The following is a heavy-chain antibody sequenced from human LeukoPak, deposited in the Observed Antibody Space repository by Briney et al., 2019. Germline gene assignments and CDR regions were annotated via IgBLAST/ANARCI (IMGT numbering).Heavy chain of an antibody. CDR1: GFTFSDYY. D-gene: IGHD2-15*01. CDR3: ARYCSGGSCGVGIDY. CDR2: ISSGGGTI. Sequence: PGGSLRLSCAASGFTFSDYYMSWIRQAPGKGLDWVSYISSGGGTIYYADSVKGRFTVSRDNAKNSLYLQMNSLRAEDTAVYYCARYCSGGSCGVGIDYWGQGTLVTVSS. V-gene: IGHV3-11*01. J-gene: IGHJ4*02.